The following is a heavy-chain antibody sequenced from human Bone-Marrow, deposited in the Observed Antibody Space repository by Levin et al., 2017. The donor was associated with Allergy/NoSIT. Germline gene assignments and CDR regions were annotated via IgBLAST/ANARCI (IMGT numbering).Heavy chain of an antibody. V-gene: IGHV6-1*01. D-gene: IGHD2-2*01. CDR2: TYYRSRWYN. CDR3: VRGRVSTFGV. Sequence: SETLSLTCAISGDSLFTNGVAWNWVRQSPSRGFEWLGRTYYRSRWYNEYTESVKGRISINSDTSKNQFSLQLNSVTPEDTAVYYCVRGRVSTFGVWGQGTTVTVSS. J-gene: IGHJ3*01. CDR1: GDSLFTNGVA.